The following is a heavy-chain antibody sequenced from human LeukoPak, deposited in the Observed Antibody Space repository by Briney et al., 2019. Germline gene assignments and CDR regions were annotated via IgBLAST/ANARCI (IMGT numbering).Heavy chain of an antibody. V-gene: IGHV3-7*01. D-gene: IGHD2-15*01. Sequence: GGSLRLSCAASGFTFSSYWMSWVRQAPGKGLEWVANIKQDGSEKYYVDSVKGRFTISRDNDKNSLYLQMNSLRAEDTAVYYCARARRGYCSGGSCYRGLNYFDYWGQGTLVTVSS. CDR3: ARARRGYCSGGSCYRGLNYFDY. CDR1: GFTFSSYW. J-gene: IGHJ4*02. CDR2: IKQDGSEK.